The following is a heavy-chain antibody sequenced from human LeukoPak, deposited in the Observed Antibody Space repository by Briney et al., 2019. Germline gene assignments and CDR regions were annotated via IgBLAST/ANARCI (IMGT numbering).Heavy chain of an antibody. D-gene: IGHD1-26*01. Sequence: GGSLRLSCAASGFTFSDYYMSWIRQAPGKGLEWASYISSSGSTIYYADSVKGRFTISRDNAKNSLYLQMNSLRAEDTAVYYCARQISGSYSTPIDAFDIWGQGTMVTVSS. CDR1: GFTFSDYY. CDR3: ARQISGSYSTPIDAFDI. CDR2: ISSSGSTI. V-gene: IGHV3-11*04. J-gene: IGHJ3*02.